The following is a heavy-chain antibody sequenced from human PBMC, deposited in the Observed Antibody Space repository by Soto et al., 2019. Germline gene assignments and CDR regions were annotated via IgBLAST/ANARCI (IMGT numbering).Heavy chain of an antibody. J-gene: IGHJ4*02. CDR3: ARVRRSSGYYYGY. D-gene: IGHD3-22*01. V-gene: IGHV1-46*01. Sequence: SVKVSCKASGYTFTSCYMHSVRQAPGQGLEWMGIINPSGGSRIYAQKDQGRGTMPREPSTRTVYMEVRSLRSEDTGVYYCARVRRSSGYYYGYWGQGTPVTVSS. CDR1: GYTFTSCY. CDR2: INPSGGSR.